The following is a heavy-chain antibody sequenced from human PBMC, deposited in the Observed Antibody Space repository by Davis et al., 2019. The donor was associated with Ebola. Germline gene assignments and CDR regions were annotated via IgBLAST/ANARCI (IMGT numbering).Heavy chain of an antibody. CDR3: AKDRRPPGDYYYYAMDV. CDR2: INIGGT. D-gene: IGHD3-10*01. V-gene: IGHV3-23*01. CDR1: GYSLSGNG. Sequence: GESLKISCVVSGYSLSGNGMTWFRQAPGKGLEWVSDINIGGTFYPDSVKGRFTISRDDSKNTLYLQMNSLRAEDTAVYYCAKDRRPPGDYYYYAMDVWGQGTTVTVSS. J-gene: IGHJ6*02.